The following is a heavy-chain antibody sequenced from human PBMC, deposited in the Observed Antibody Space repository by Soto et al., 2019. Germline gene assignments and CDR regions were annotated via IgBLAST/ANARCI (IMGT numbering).Heavy chain of an antibody. Sequence: EVQLVETGGGLIQPGGSLRLSCAASGFTVSSNYMSWVRQAPGKGLEWVSVIYSGGSTYYADSVKGRFTISRDNSKNTLYLQMNSLRAEDTAVYYCARSLGDTLNWFDPWGQGTLVTVSS. J-gene: IGHJ5*02. CDR1: GFTVSSNY. CDR2: IYSGGST. V-gene: IGHV3-53*02. D-gene: IGHD4-17*01. CDR3: ARSLGDTLNWFDP.